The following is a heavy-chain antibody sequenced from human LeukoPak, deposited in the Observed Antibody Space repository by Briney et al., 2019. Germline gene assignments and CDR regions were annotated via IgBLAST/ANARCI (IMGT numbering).Heavy chain of an antibody. V-gene: IGHV3-23*01. CDR2: ISGSGGST. CDR3: AKGYSSGYDY. J-gene: IGHJ4*02. CDR1: GFTFSRYN. D-gene: IGHD6-19*01. Sequence: GGSLRLSCAAAGFTFSRYNMNWVRQAPGKGLEWVSAISGSGGSTYYADSVKGRFTISRDISKNTLYLQMNSLRAEDTAVYYCAKGYSSGYDYWGQGTLVTVSS.